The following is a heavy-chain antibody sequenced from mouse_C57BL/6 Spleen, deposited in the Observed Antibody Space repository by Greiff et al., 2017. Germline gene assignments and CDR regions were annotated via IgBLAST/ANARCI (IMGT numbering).Heavy chain of an antibody. J-gene: IGHJ4*01. Sequence: EVQLQQSGPELVKPGASVKISCKASGYSFTGYYMRWVKQSSGKSLEWIGEINPSTGGTSYNEKFKGKATLTVDKSSSTAYMQLKSLTSEDSAVYYCARSGYDYAMDYWGQGTSVTVSS. CDR3: ARSGYDYAMDY. D-gene: IGHD2-2*01. V-gene: IGHV1-43*01. CDR2: INPSTGGT. CDR1: GYSFTGYY.